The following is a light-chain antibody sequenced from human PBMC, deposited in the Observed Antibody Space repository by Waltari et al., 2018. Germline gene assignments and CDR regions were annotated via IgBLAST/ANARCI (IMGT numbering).Light chain of an antibody. J-gene: IGKJ1*01. CDR1: QSVTRA. Sequence: EIVLTQSPGTLSLSPGESAILSCRTSQSVTRALAWYQQKPGQAPRLLIYCASNRDTGIPDRFSGSGSGTDFSLTISSLEPEDLAVYYCQHYLRLPVTFGQGTKVEVK. CDR2: CAS. V-gene: IGKV3-20*01. CDR3: QHYLRLPVT.